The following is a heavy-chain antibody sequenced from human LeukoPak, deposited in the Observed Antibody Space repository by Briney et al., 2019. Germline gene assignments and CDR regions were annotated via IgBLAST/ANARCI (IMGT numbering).Heavy chain of an antibody. Sequence: GGSLRLSCAASGFTFSSYSMNWVRQAPGKGLEWVSSISSSSTYIYYGDSLKGRFTISRDNAKNSLYLQMNSLRAEDMALYYCAKDSEWELTSTLSGWGQGTLVTVSS. V-gene: IGHV3-21*04. J-gene: IGHJ4*02. CDR3: AKDSEWELTSTLSG. CDR1: GFTFSSYS. D-gene: IGHD1-26*01. CDR2: ISSSSTYI.